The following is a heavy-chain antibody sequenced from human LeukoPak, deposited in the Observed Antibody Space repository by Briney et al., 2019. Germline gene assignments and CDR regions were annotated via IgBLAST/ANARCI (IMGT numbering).Heavy chain of an antibody. V-gene: IGHV3-21*01. CDR2: ISSSSSYI. J-gene: IGHJ4*02. CDR1: GFTFSSYS. Sequence: GGSLRLSCAASGFTFSSYSMNWVRQAPGKGLEWVSSISSSSSYIYYADSVKGRFTISRDNAKNSLYLQMNSLRAEDTAVYYCAREIGAAGTGSLFYWGQGTLVTVSS. D-gene: IGHD6-13*01. CDR3: AREIGAAGTGSLFY.